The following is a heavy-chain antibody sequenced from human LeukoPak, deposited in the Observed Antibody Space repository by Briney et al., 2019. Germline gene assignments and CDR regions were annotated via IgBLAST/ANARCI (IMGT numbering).Heavy chain of an antibody. CDR3: ARHRFGHLFDY. Sequence: KPSETLSLTCTVSGDSISGYYWSWIRQPPGKGLAWIGYVYHTGHTHYSPSLKSRVTVSLDTSRNQVSLILSSVTAADTAVYYCARHRFGHLFDYWGQGTLVFVSS. D-gene: IGHD3-16*01. CDR2: VYHTGHT. J-gene: IGHJ4*02. CDR1: GDSISGYY. V-gene: IGHV4-59*01.